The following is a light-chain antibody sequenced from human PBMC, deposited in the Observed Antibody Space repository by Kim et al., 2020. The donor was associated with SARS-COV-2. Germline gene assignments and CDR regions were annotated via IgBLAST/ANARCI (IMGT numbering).Light chain of an antibody. CDR1: QGISNY. J-gene: IGKJ3*01. CDR2: AAS. CDR3: LKYNSAPPLFT. V-gene: IGKV1-27*01. Sequence: DIQMTQSPSSLSASVGDRVTITCRASQGISNYLAWYQQKPGKVPKLLIYAASTLQSGVPSRFSGSGSGTDFTLTISSLQPEDVATYYSLKYNSAPPLFTFGPGTKVDIK.